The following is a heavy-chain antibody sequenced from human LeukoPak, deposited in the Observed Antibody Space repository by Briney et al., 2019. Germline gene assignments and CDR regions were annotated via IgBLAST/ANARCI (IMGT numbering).Heavy chain of an antibody. D-gene: IGHD3-10*01. CDR2: ISSSSYI. CDR3: ARASYGSGSYDLYYFDY. CDR1: GFTFSSYS. V-gene: IGHV3-21*01. J-gene: IGHJ4*02. Sequence: KPGGSLRLSCAASGFTFSSYSMNWVRQAPGKGLEWVSSISSSSYIYYADSVKGRFTISRDNAKNSLYLQMNSLRAEDTAVYYCARASYGSGSYDLYYFDYWGQGTLVTVSS.